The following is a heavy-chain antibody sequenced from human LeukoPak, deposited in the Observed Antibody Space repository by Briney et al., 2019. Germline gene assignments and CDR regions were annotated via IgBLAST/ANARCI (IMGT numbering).Heavy chain of an antibody. CDR3: AKTLPSSWYSFDY. Sequence: TGGSLRLSCAASGFTFSNYAMSWVRQAPGKGLEWVSSISGSVGCTFYADPVKGRFTISRDSSNNTLYLQMNSLRAEDTAVYYCAKTLPSSWYSFDYWGQGTLVTVSS. V-gene: IGHV3-23*01. J-gene: IGHJ4*02. CDR1: GFTFSNYA. D-gene: IGHD6-13*01. CDR2: ISGSVGCT.